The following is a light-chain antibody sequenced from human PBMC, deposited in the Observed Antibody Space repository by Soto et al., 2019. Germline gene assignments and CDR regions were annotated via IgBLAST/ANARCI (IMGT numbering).Light chain of an antibody. J-gene: IGLJ2*01. CDR3: TSYAGSNKVL. Sequence: QSALTQPPSASGSPGQSVTISCTGTSSDVGSYTYVSWYQQHPGKAPKLMIYEVTKRPSGVPDRFSGSKSGNTASLTVSGLQAEDEADYYCTSYAGSNKVLFGGGTKLTVL. CDR2: EVT. V-gene: IGLV2-8*01. CDR1: SSDVGSYTY.